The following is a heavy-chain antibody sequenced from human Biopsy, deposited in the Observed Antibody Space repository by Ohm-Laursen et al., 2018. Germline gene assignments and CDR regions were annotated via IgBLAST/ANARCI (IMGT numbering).Heavy chain of an antibody. CDR1: GGSVRGYY. CDR3: ARVRGSGFFAFDI. D-gene: IGHD3-3*01. V-gene: IGHV4-59*02. J-gene: IGHJ3*02. CDR2: IFYDGAT. Sequence: GTLSLTCRVSGGSVRGYYWSWIRQTSGTGLAWIGHIFYDGATNYSPSPSLQGRVTLSIDTSENNFSLTLTSLTRADTGVYYCARVRGSGFFAFDIWGRGTTVSVSS.